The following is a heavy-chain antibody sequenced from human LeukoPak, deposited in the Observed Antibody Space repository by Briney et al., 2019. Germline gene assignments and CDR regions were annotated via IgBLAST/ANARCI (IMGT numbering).Heavy chain of an antibody. CDR1: GFTVSSNY. CDR2: IYSGGST. CDR3: AMTCDSSGYYPRDDAFDI. Sequence: GGSLRLSCAASGFTVSSNYMSWVRQAPGKGLEWVSVIYSGGSTYYADSVKGRFTISRDNSKNTLYLQMNSLRAEDTAVYYCAMTCDSSGYYPRDDAFDIWGQGTMVTVSS. V-gene: IGHV3-66*01. J-gene: IGHJ3*02. D-gene: IGHD3-22*01.